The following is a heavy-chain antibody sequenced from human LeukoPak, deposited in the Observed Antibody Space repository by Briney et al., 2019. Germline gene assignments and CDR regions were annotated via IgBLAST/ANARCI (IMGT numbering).Heavy chain of an antibody. CDR1: GGSNSKYY. Sequence: SVLLSRTPSGTGGSNSKYYGSWSRRPLEKGREWIGYIYYSGSTNYNPSLKSRVTISVDTSKNQFSLKLSSVTAADTAVYYCARHQAYSSGWLWFDYWGQGTLVTVSS. CDR3: ARHQAYSSGWLWFDY. V-gene: IGHV4-59*08. CDR2: IYYSGST. D-gene: IGHD6-19*01. J-gene: IGHJ4*02.